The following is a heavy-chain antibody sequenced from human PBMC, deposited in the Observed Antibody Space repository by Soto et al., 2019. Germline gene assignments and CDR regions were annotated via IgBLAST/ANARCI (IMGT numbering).Heavy chain of an antibody. J-gene: IGHJ5*02. V-gene: IGHV4-4*02. CDR2: IFHSGST. D-gene: IGHD1-26*01. CDR1: GGSIRSSNW. Sequence: SETLSLTCAVSGGSIRSSNWWSWVRQPPGKGLEWIGEIFHSGSTNYNPSLKSRVTISVDKSKNQFSLILSSLTAADTAVYYCARDIGSSNWFDPWGQGILVTVSS. CDR3: ARDIGSSNWFDP.